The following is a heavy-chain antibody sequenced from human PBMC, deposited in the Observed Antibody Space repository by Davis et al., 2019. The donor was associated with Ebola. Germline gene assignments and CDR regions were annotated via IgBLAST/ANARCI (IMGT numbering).Heavy chain of an antibody. CDR1: GGSISSSSYY. J-gene: IGHJ3*02. Sequence: PSETLSLTCTVSGGSISSSSYYWGWIRQPPGKGLEWIGSIYYSGSTYYNPSLKSRVTISVDTSKNQFSLKLSSVTAADTAVYYCARQIIAVAVPDAFDIWGQGTMVTVSS. V-gene: IGHV4-39*01. CDR2: IYYSGST. D-gene: IGHD6-19*01. CDR3: ARQIIAVAVPDAFDI.